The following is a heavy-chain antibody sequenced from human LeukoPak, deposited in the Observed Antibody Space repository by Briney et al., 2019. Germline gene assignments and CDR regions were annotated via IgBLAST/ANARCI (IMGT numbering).Heavy chain of an antibody. J-gene: IGHJ3*02. CDR2: TYYRSKWYN. CDR1: GDSVSSNSAA. Sequence: PSQTLSLTCAISGDSVSSNSAAWNWIRQSPSRGLEWLGRTYYRSKWYNDYAVSVKSRITINPDTSKNQFSLQLNSVTPEDTAVYYCARAAYYGSGSYPTDAFDIWGQGTMVTVSS. D-gene: IGHD3-10*01. CDR3: ARAAYYGSGSYPTDAFDI. V-gene: IGHV6-1*01.